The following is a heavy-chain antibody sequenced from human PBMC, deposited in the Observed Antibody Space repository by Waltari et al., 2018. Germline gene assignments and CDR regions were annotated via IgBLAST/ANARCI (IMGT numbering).Heavy chain of an antibody. Sequence: EVQLVESGGGLAQPGGSLILSCAASGFPFSSHWLSWVRQAPGKGLEWVANMNEDGSDKYYVYSVRGRFTITRDNAKNSLYLQMSSLRAEDTAVYYCVAWMGTMTNQWGQGTLVTVSS. CDR2: MNEDGSDK. J-gene: IGHJ4*02. D-gene: IGHD4-17*01. CDR1: GFPFSSHW. CDR3: VAWMGTMTNQ. V-gene: IGHV3-7*03.